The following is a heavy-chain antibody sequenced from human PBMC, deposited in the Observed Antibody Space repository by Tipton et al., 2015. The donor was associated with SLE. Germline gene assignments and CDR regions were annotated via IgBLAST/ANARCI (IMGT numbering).Heavy chain of an antibody. Sequence: TLSLTCIVSGGSINSGYYFWSWIRQPAGKGLEWIGRIFVSGVTNYNPSLKSRVTISIDTSKNQFSLKLTSVTAADTAVYYCAKDSGDYDFGQDPWGRGTLVTVS. J-gene: IGHJ5*02. D-gene: IGHD3-3*01. CDR3: AKDSGDYDFGQDP. CDR1: GGSINSGYYF. CDR2: IFVSGVT. V-gene: IGHV4-61*02.